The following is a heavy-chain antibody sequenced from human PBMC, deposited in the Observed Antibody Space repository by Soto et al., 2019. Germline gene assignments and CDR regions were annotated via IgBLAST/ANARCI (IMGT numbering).Heavy chain of an antibody. J-gene: IGHJ4*02. CDR2: VNPIVSMS. CDR3: ASSYGSGYRAFDY. V-gene: IGHV1-69*02. Sequence: QVQLVQSGAEVKRPGSSVRVSARAPAETFNSFFINWCRRPPGLGLEWMGRVNPIVSMSNYAQKFQGRVTMTADKSTSTAYMELSSLRSEDTAIYYCASSYGSGYRAFDYWGQGALVTVSS. CDR1: AETFNSFF. D-gene: IGHD3-10*01.